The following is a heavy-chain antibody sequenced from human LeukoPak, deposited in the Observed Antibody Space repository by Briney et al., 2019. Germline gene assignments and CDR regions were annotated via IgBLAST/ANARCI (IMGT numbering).Heavy chain of an antibody. CDR2: ISSSSSTI. Sequence: PGGSLRLSCAASGFTFSSYSMNWVRQAPGKGLEWVSYISSSSSTIYYADSVKGRFTISGDNAKNSLYLQMNSLRAEDTAVYYCAREPEYDFWSGRYYYYGMDVWGQGTTVTVSS. D-gene: IGHD3-3*01. CDR3: AREPEYDFWSGRYYYYGMDV. CDR1: GFTFSSYS. V-gene: IGHV3-48*01. J-gene: IGHJ6*02.